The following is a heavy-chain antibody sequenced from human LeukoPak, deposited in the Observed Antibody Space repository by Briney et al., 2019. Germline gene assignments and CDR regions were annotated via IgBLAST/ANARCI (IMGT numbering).Heavy chain of an antibody. V-gene: IGHV1-2*02. Sequence: ASVTVPCKASGYTFTGYAIHWMRQAPGQGLGWMGWIIPNTGATNYAQKFQGRVTMTRDTSISTAYMELSSLRSDDTAVYYCARGGSVSDPPFGYWGQGTLVTVSS. D-gene: IGHD2-15*01. CDR3: ARGGSVSDPPFGY. CDR2: IIPNTGAT. CDR1: GYTFTGYA. J-gene: IGHJ4*02.